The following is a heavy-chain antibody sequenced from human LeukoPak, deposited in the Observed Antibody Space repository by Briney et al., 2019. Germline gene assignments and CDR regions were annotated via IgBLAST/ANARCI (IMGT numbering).Heavy chain of an antibody. D-gene: IGHD5-18*01. CDR1: GYTFTSYY. CDR2: INPNSGGT. V-gene: IGHV1-2*02. J-gene: IGHJ6*03. Sequence: GASVKVSCKASGYTFTSYYMHWVRQAPGQGLEWMGWINPNSGGTNYAQKFQGRVTMTRDTSISTAYMELSRLRSDDTAVYYCARDLQPSFYYYYYYMDVWGKGTTVTVSS. CDR3: ARDLQPSFYYYYYYMDV.